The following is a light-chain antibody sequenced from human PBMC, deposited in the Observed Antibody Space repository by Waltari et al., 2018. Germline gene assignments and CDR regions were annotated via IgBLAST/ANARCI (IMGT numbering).Light chain of an antibody. J-gene: IGLJ3*02. CDR2: AVI. Sequence: WNQRQQGSASNFFFYAVIKRTSGVSARVSGSNLADTASLTFLCLQAEDEADYYCNSYATANSWVFCGGTKLTVL. CDR3: NSYATANSWV. V-gene: IGLV2-14*03.